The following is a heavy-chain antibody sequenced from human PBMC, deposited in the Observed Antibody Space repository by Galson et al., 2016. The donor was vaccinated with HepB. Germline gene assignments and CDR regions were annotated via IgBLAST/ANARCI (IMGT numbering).Heavy chain of an antibody. CDR3: ARGNHKYSSSSLDY. CDR2: ISYNGGYR. V-gene: IGHV3-30*04. D-gene: IGHD6-6*01. Sequence: SLRLSCAASGFTSSTYDMHWVRQAPGNGLEWVTLISYNGGYRNYVDSVKGRFSISRDNSRDTLYLEMNSLRIEDTAVYYCARGNHKYSSSSLDYWGQGSLVTVSS. CDR1: GFTSSTYD. J-gene: IGHJ4*02.